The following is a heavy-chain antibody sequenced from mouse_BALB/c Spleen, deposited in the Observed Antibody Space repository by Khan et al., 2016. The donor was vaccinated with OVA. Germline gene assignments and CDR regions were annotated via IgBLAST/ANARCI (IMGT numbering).Heavy chain of an antibody. CDR2: IWGDGST. J-gene: IGHJ4*01. V-gene: IGHV2-3*01. Sequence: VQLQESGPGLVAPSQSLSITCTVSGFSLTTYGVSWVRQPPGKGLEWLGVIWGDGSTNYHSALLSRLTISKDNSKSQVFFKLNSLQTDDTCTYYCAKQNHCTLYAMDYWGQGTSVTVSS. CDR1: GFSLTTYG. CDR3: AKQNHCTLYAMDY.